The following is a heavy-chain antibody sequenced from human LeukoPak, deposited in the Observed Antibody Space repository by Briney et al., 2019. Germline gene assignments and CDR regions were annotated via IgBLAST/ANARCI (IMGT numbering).Heavy chain of an antibody. V-gene: IGHV4-59*11. CDR3: ARDYDFRDAQWYFATDV. J-gene: IGHJ6*02. D-gene: IGHD3-3*01. CDR2: IHYSAGT. CDR1: GASMSSHY. Sequence: PSETLSLTCTVSGASMSSHYWNWIRQPPGKGLEWVGYIHYSAGTIYNPSLESRVTISVDRSKRQFSLKLGSVTAADTAVYFCARDYDFRDAQWYFATDVWGQGTTVIVSS.